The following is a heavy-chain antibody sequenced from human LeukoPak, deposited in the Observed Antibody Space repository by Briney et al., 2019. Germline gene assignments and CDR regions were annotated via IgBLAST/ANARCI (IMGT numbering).Heavy chain of an antibody. J-gene: IGHJ5*02. CDR3: ARVSVLLWFGELLQISEWFDP. V-gene: IGHV1-18*01. D-gene: IGHD3-10*01. Sequence: ASVKVSCKASGYTFTSYGISWVRQAPGQGLEWMGWISAYNGNTNYAQKLQGRVTMTTDTSTSTAYMELRSLRSDDTAVYYCARVSVLLWFGELLQISEWFDPWGQGTLVTVSS. CDR1: GYTFTSYG. CDR2: ISAYNGNT.